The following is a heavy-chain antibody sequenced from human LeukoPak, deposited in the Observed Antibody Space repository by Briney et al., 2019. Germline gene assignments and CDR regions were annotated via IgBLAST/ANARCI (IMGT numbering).Heavy chain of an antibody. Sequence: SETLSLTCAVYGGSFSDYYWSWIRQPPGKGLEWIGEINHSGSTNYNPSLKSRVTISVDTSDNHFSLNLSSVTAADTAVYYCARTRLDYYGSGTYPNWYFDLWGRGTLVTDSS. CDR2: INHSGST. CDR3: ARTRLDYYGSGTYPNWYFDL. D-gene: IGHD3-10*01. CDR1: GGSFSDYY. V-gene: IGHV4-34*01. J-gene: IGHJ2*01.